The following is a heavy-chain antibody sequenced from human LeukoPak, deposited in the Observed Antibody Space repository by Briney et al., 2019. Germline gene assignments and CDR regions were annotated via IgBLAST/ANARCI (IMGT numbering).Heavy chain of an antibody. J-gene: IGHJ4*02. CDR3: ARVLMATTWWEAYYFDY. V-gene: IGHV3-7*01. CDR1: GFTFSSYW. D-gene: IGHD5-12*01. CDR2: IKQDGSEK. Sequence: PGGSLRLSCAASGFTFSSYWMSWVRQAPGKGLEWVANIKQDGSEKYYVDSVKGRFTISRDNAKNSLYLQMNSLRAEDTAVYYCARVLMATTWWEAYYFDYWGQGTLVTVSS.